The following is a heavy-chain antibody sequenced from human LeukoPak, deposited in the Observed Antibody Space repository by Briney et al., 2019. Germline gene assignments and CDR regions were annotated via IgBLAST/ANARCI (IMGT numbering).Heavy chain of an antibody. V-gene: IGHV4-59*08. Sequence: SETLSLTCTVSGGSFGTYYWSWIRQPPGKGLEWIGDIYYSGSTNYNPSLKSRLTLSVDTSKNQFSLKLSSVTATDTAVYYCASLTTVTQGYFDSWGQGTLVTVSS. CDR1: GGSFGTYY. D-gene: IGHD4-17*01. CDR3: ASLTTVTQGYFDS. J-gene: IGHJ4*02. CDR2: IYYSGST.